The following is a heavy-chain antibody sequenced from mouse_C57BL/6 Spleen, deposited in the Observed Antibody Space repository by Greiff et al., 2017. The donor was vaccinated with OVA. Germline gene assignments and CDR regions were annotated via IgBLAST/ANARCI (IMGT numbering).Heavy chain of an antibody. CDR2: IYPGDGDT. J-gene: IGHJ3*01. V-gene: IGHV1-82*01. CDR3: AREGSAWFAY. CDR1: GYAFSSSW. Sequence: VQVVESGPELVKPGASVKISCKASGYAFSSSWMNWVKQRPGKGLEWIGRIYPGDGDTNYNGKFKGKATLTADKSSSTAYMQLSSLTSEDSAVYFCAREGSAWFAYWGQGTLVTVSA.